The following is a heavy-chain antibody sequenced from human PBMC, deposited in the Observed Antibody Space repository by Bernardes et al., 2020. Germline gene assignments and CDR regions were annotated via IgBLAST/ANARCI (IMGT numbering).Heavy chain of an antibody. J-gene: IGHJ4*02. V-gene: IGHV2-5*02. D-gene: IGHD6-13*01. Sequence: TLSRRAQTQTLTCPCWWIALSHRGVGVGWIRQPPGKALEWLALIYWDDDKRYSPSLKSRLTITKDTSKNQVVLTMTNMDPVDTATYYCAHLAHGYSSSWDWGQGTLVTVSS. CDR2: IYWDDDK. CDR3: AHLAHGYSSSWD. CDR1: WIALSHRGVG.